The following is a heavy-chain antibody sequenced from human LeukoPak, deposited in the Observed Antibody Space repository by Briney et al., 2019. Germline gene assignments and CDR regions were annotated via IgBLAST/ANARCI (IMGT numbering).Heavy chain of an antibody. J-gene: IGHJ4*02. CDR1: RFTFSSYG. D-gene: IGHD4-17*01. Sequence: GGSLRLSCAASRFTFSSYGMSWVRQAPGKGLEWVSSMSASGSSTLYADSVKGRFTISRDNSKNMLYLQMNSLRDEDTAVYHCAKRSPVTTYYFDSWGQGTLVTVSS. V-gene: IGHV3-23*01. CDR3: AKRSPVTTYYFDS. CDR2: MSASGSST.